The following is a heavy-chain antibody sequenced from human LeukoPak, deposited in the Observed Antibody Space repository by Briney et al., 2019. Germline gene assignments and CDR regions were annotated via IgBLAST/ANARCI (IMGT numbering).Heavy chain of an antibody. J-gene: IGHJ4*02. V-gene: IGHV1-2*02. D-gene: IGHD6-13*01. CDR3: ARDPLDSSSWYSYFDY. Sequence: ASGKVSFKASGYTFPGHYMQWVRAAPGQGVGWMGWVNPNSGGTNYAQKFQGRVTMTRDTSISTAYMELSRLRSDDTAVYYCARDPLDSSSWYSYFDYWGQGTLVTVSS. CDR1: GYTFPGHY. CDR2: VNPNSGGT.